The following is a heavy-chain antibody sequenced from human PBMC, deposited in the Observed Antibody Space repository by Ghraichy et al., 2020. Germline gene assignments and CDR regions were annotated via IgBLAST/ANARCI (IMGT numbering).Heavy chain of an antibody. Sequence: GGSLRLSCAASGFTFTNYAMHWVRQAPGKGLEWVAIVSYVGTNKFYADSVKGRFTISRDNSKNTLYLEMNSLRVEDTAMYYCASAHNSAWHNFAYWGQGTLVTVSS. V-gene: IGHV3-30-3*01. CDR2: VSYVGTNK. CDR3: ASAHNSAWHNFAY. D-gene: IGHD6-19*01. CDR1: GFTFTNYA. J-gene: IGHJ4*02.